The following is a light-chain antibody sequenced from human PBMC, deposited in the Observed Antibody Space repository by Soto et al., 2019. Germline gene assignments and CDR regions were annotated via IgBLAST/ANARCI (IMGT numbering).Light chain of an antibody. J-gene: IGLJ3*02. Sequence: QSALTQPPSASGSPRQSVTISCTGTSSDVGGNNYVSWYQQHPGKAPKLIIYEVSKRPSGVPDRFSGSKSGNTASLTVSGLQAEDEADYYCNSYAGSNNWVFGGGTEPTVL. V-gene: IGLV2-8*01. CDR2: EVS. CDR3: NSYAGSNNWV. CDR1: SSDVGGNNY.